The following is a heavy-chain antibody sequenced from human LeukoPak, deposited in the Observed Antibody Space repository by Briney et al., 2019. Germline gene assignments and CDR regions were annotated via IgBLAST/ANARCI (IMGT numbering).Heavy chain of an antibody. V-gene: IGHV3-23*01. CDR2: ISGSGGSS. J-gene: IGHJ4*02. D-gene: IGHD3-10*01. Sequence: GGSLRLPCAASGFTFSSYAMSWVRQAPGKGLEWVSAISGSGGSSYYADSVKGRFTISRDNSKNTLYLQMNSLRAEDTAVYYCAKEYYYGSGIEDYWGQGTLVTVSS. CDR1: GFTFSSYA. CDR3: AKEYYYGSGIEDY.